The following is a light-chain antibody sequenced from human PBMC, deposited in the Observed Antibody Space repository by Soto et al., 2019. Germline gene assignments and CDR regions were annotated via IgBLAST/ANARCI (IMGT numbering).Light chain of an antibody. CDR3: GTWDTSLTGVV. CDR2: ENN. V-gene: IGLV1-51*02. Sequence: QSVLTQPPSVSAAPGQTVTISCSGSSSNIGNDYVSWYQQLPGTAPKLLLYENNKRPSGIPDRFSGSKSGTSATLGITGLQTGDEADYYCGTWDTSLTGVVFGGGTKLTVL. J-gene: IGLJ2*01. CDR1: SSNIGNDY.